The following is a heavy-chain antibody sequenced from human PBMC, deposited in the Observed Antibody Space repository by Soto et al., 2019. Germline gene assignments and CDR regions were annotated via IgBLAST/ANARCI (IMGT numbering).Heavy chain of an antibody. D-gene: IGHD1-7*01. J-gene: IGHJ4*02. CDR2: INSDGSST. V-gene: IGHV3-74*01. CDR1: GFTFSTYW. Sequence: PGGSLRLSCAASGFTFSTYWMHWVRQAPGKGLVWVSRINSDGSSTNYADSVKGRFTISRDNAKNTLYLQMNSLRAEDTAVYYCARAGYNWNYARWGQGTLVTVSS. CDR3: ARAGYNWNYAR.